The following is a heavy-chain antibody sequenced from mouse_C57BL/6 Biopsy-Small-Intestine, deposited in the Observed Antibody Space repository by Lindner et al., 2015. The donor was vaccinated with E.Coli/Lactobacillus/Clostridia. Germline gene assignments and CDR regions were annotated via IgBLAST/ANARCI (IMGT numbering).Heavy chain of an antibody. J-gene: IGHJ4*01. CDR3: AREDYDGYYAMDY. CDR2: IYPRSGNT. Sequence: VQLQESGPELVKPGASVKLSCKASGYTFTSYGVSWVKQRTGQGLEWIGEIYPRSGNTYYNEKFKGKATLTADKSSSTAYMQLSSLTSEDSAVYFCAREDYDGYYAMDYWGQGTSVTVSS. V-gene: IGHV1-81*01. D-gene: IGHD2-4*01. CDR1: GYTFTSYG.